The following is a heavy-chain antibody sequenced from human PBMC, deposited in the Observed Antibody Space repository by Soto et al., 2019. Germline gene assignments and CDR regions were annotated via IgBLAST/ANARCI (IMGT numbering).Heavy chain of an antibody. CDR2: ISYDGSNK. J-gene: IGHJ6*02. D-gene: IGHD5-12*01. CDR1: GFTFSSYA. CDR3: ARDLIVATETNYYYYGMDV. V-gene: IGHV3-30-3*01. Sequence: PGGSLRLSCAASGFTFSSYAMHWVRQAPGKGLEWMAVISYDGSNKYYADSVKGRFTISRDNSKNTLYLQVNSLRSEDTAVYYCARDLIVATETNYYYYGMDVWGQGTTVTVSS.